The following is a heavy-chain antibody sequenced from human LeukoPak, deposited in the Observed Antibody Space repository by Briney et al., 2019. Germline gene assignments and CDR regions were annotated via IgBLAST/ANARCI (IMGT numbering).Heavy chain of an antibody. CDR1: GYTFTNYG. CDR2: ISAYNGNT. CDR3: ARDNYYGSGSYNY. Sequence: ASVKVSCKASGYTFTNYGISWVRQAPGQGLEWMGWISAYNGNTNYAQKLQGRVTMTRDTSTSTVYMELSSLRSEDTAVYYCARDNYYGSGSYNYWGQGTLVTVSS. D-gene: IGHD3-10*01. J-gene: IGHJ4*02. V-gene: IGHV1-18*01.